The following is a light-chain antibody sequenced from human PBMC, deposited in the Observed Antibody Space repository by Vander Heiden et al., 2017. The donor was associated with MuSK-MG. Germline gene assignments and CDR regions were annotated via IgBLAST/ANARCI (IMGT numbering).Light chain of an antibody. CDR1: PSNEAS. V-gene: IGKV1-39*01. Sequence: DIQLTQSPSSLSASVGDRVPLTCRTSPSNEASLNWYQHRPGQAPCLLIYATSSWQGGVPARFSGSGSGTDFTLTVSSLQPQDVATYYCQQSYSTPFTFGQGTKLEIK. CDR2: ATS. CDR3: QQSYSTPFT. J-gene: IGKJ2*01.